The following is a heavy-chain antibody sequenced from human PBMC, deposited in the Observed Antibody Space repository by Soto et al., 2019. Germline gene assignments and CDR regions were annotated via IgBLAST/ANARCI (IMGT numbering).Heavy chain of an antibody. CDR2: IKQDESEK. V-gene: IGHV3-7*05. J-gene: IGHJ4*02. Sequence: EVQLVESGGGLVQPGGSLRLSRAASGFTFSTYWMTWVRQAPGKGLEWVANIKQDESEKYYVGSVKGRFTISRDNAKNSLYLQMNSLRAEDTAVYYCARGGSGWLGADYWGQGTLVTVSS. CDR1: GFTFSTYW. D-gene: IGHD6-19*01. CDR3: ARGGSGWLGADY.